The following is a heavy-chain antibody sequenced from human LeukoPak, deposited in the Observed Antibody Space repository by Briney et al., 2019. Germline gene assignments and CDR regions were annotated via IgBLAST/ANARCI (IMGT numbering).Heavy chain of an antibody. D-gene: IGHD3-9*01. CDR1: GFTFSNYA. CDR2: ITGSGGNT. Sequence: GASLRLSCAASGFTFSNYAMSWVRQAPGKGLEWVSAITGSGGNTYYADSVKGRFTISRDNSKNTVFLQMNSLSAEDTAVYYCAKWGDYDVLTGYYVSDYWGQGTLVTVSS. V-gene: IGHV3-23*01. CDR3: AKWGDYDVLTGYYVSDY. J-gene: IGHJ4*02.